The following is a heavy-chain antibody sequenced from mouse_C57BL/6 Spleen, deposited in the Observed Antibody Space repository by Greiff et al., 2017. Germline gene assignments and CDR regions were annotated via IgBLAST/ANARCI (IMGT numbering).Heavy chain of an antibody. V-gene: IGHV1-82*01. Sequence: QVQLQQSGPELVKPGASVKISCKASGYAFSSSWMNWVKQRPGKGLEWIGRIYPGDGDTNYNGKFKGKATLTADKSSSTAYMQLSSLTSEYSAVYFCARLPDYYAMDYWGQGTSVTVSS. J-gene: IGHJ4*01. CDR2: IYPGDGDT. CDR3: ARLPDYYAMDY. CDR1: GYAFSSSW.